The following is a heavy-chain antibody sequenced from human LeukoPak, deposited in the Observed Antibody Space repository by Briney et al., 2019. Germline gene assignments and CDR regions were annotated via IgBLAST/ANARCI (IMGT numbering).Heavy chain of an antibody. D-gene: IGHD5-12*01. CDR3: ALSGYETWGVPGRFYYFDY. CDR1: GGSISSSSYY. CDR2: IYYSGST. V-gene: IGHV4-39*07. Sequence: SETLSLTCTVSGGSISSSSYYWGWIRQPPGKGLEWIGSIYYSGSTYYNPSLKSRVTISVDTSKNQFSLKLSSVTAADTAVYYCALSGYETWGVPGRFYYFDYWGQGTLVTVSS. J-gene: IGHJ4*02.